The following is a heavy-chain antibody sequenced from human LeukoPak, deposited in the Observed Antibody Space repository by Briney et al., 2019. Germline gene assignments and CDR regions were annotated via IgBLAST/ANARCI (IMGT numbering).Heavy chain of an antibody. D-gene: IGHD6-13*01. V-gene: IGHV4-59*08. CDR2: NYYSGST. Sequence: SETLSLTCTVSGGSISSYYWSWIRQPPGKGLEWIGYNYYSGSTNYNPSLKSRVTISVDTSKNQFSLKLSSVTAADTAVYYCARGRQLVLDYYYYYMDVWGKGTTVTVSS. CDR3: ARGRQLVLDYYYYYMDV. CDR1: GGSISSYY. J-gene: IGHJ6*03.